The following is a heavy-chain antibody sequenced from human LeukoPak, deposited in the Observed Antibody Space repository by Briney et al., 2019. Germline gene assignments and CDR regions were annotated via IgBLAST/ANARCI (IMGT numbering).Heavy chain of an antibody. CDR3: ARDLGEQQLAPYFDY. Sequence: ASVKVSCKASGYTFTSYGISWARQAPGQGLEWMGWISAYNGNTNYAQKLQGRVTMTTDTSTSTAYMELRSLRSDDTAVYYCARDLGEQQLAPYFDYWGQGTLVTVSS. J-gene: IGHJ4*02. CDR2: ISAYNGNT. CDR1: GYTFTSYG. V-gene: IGHV1-18*01. D-gene: IGHD6-13*01.